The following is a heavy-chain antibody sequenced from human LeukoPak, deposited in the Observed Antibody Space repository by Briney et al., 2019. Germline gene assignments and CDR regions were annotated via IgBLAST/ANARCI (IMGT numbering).Heavy chain of an antibody. CDR3: AKNGDRGAYCTGGTCYPYFYYYMDV. V-gene: IGHV3-23*01. Sequence: PGGSLRLSCAASGFTFSSYGMSWVRQAPGKGLEWVSSISSTGGTTYYVDSVKGRFTISRDNSKNTLYLQMNSLRAEDTAIYYCAKNGDRGAYCTGGTCYPYFYYYMDVWGKGTTVTI. D-gene: IGHD2-15*01. CDR2: ISSTGGTT. CDR1: GFTFSSYG. J-gene: IGHJ6*03.